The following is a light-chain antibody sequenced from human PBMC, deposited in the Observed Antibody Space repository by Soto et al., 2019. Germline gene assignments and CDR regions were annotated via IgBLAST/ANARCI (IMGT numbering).Light chain of an antibody. V-gene: IGKV3-15*01. CDR2: AAS. J-gene: IGKJ2*01. CDR3: QQYSNWHHT. Sequence: EIVMTQSPATLSVSPGERATLSCRASQSVSTNLAWYQQKPGQTPRLLIYAASSRATGIPARFSGGGSGTEFTLSISSLQSEDFAVYFCQQYSNWHHTFGQGTKLDIK. CDR1: QSVSTN.